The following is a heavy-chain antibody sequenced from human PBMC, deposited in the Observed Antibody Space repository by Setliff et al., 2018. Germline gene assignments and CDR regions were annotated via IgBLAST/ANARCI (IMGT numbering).Heavy chain of an antibody. Sequence: GASVKVSCKASGYTFTTYAISWMRQAPGQGLEYMGWINTNTGNPSYAQGFTGRFVFSLDTSVSTAYLQISSLKAEDTAVYYCARASRFGTTVYRGYYYMDVWGKGTTVTVSS. CDR1: GYTFTTYA. V-gene: IGHV7-4-1*02. D-gene: IGHD3-10*01. CDR2: INTNTGNP. J-gene: IGHJ6*03. CDR3: ARASRFGTTVYRGYYYMDV.